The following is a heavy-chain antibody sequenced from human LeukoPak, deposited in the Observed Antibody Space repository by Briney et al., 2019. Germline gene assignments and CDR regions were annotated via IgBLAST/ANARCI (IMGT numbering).Heavy chain of an antibody. Sequence: SETLSLTCAVSGGPISSYYWSWFRQPPGKGLEWVGYIYYSGSTDYNPSLKSRVTISVDTSRNQFSLRLSSVSAADTAVYYCARHANYDRSARPLDYWGQGTLVTVSS. CDR1: GGPISSYY. D-gene: IGHD3-22*01. V-gene: IGHV4-59*08. CDR3: ARHANYDRSARPLDY. J-gene: IGHJ4*02. CDR2: IYYSGST.